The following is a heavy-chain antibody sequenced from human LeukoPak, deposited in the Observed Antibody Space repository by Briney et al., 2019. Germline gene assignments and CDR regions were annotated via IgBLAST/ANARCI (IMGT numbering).Heavy chain of an antibody. CDR3: AKDRAAGTYYFDY. CDR2: ISGSGGGT. V-gene: IGHV3-23*01. D-gene: IGHD6-13*01. J-gene: IGHJ4*02. CDR1: GFTFSSYA. Sequence: GGSLRLSCAASGFTFSSYAMSWVRQAPGKGLEWVSAISGSGGGTYYADSVKGRFTISRDNSKNTLYLQMNSLRAEDTAVYYCAKDRAAGTYYFDYWGQGTLVTVSS.